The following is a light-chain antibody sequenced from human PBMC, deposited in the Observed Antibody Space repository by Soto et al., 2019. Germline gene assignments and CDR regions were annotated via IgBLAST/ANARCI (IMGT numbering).Light chain of an antibody. CDR3: QQYNNWPTVT. CDR1: QSVSGN. CDR2: GAS. J-gene: IGKJ1*01. Sequence: EIVMTQSPATLSVSPGERATLSCRASQSVSGNLAWYQQKPGQAPRLLIYGASTRATGIPARFSGSGSGTEFTLTISSLQAGDVAVYYCQQYNNWPTVTFGQGTKVEIK. V-gene: IGKV3-15*01.